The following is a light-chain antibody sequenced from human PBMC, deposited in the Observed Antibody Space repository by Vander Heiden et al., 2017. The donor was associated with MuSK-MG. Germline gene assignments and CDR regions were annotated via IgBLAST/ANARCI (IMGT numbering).Light chain of an antibody. CDR1: QGISNY. Sequence: DIQMTQSSSSLSASVGDRVTITCRASQGISNYLAWYQQTPWKTLKILIYAASTLKSGVPSRFSGSGSGTDFTLTISSLQPEDVATYYCQKYDSAPFTFGPETKVDIQ. CDR3: QKYDSAPFT. V-gene: IGKV1-27*01. J-gene: IGKJ3*01. CDR2: AAS.